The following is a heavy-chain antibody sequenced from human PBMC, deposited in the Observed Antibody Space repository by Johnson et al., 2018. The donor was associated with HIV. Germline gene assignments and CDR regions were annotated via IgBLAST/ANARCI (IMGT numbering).Heavy chain of an antibody. J-gene: IGHJ3*02. D-gene: IGHD6-25*01. CDR3: ARVGAAGVDVFDI. CDR1: GFNFSSHA. CDR2: IAYDGNNK. Sequence: QVQLVESGGGVVQPGRSLRLSCEASGFNFSSHAMHWVRQAPGKGLEWVAVIAYDGNNKYIAHSLKGRFTIPRDNSKNTLYLQMNSLRAEDTAVYYCARVGAAGVDVFDIWGQGTMVTVSS. V-gene: IGHV3-30-3*01.